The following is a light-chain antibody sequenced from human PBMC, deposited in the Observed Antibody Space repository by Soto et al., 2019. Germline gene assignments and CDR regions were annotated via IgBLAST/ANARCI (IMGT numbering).Light chain of an antibody. Sequence: DIQMTQSPSILSASVGDRVTITCRASQSINNWLAWYQQKPGKAPKFLIYKASNLETGVPSRFSGSASGTEFTLTISGLQPDDFATYYCQQYNTYRYTFGQGTKLEIK. CDR1: QSINNW. CDR3: QQYNTYRYT. CDR2: KAS. V-gene: IGKV1-5*03. J-gene: IGKJ2*01.